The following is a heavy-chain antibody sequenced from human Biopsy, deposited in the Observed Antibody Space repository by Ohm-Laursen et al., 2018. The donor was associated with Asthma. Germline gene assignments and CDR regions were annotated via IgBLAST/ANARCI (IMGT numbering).Heavy chain of an antibody. D-gene: IGHD5-12*01. J-gene: IGHJ6*02. CDR1: GGTFSSYS. CDR3: ARGYSGTDRIVYYYSGLEV. V-gene: IGHV1-69*13. CDR2: LIPVLGTP. Sequence: ASVKVSCKASGGTFSSYSVSWVRQAPGQGLEWMGGLIPVLGTPDHAQMFEGRVTITADEPTSTAYMELSSLRSEDTAVYYCARGYSGTDRIVYYYSGLEVWGQGTTVTVSS.